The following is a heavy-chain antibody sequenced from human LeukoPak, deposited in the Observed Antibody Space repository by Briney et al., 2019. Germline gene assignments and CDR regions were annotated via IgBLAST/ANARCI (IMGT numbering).Heavy chain of an antibody. J-gene: IGHJ4*02. Sequence: GGSLRLSCAASGITFSSHAMTWVRQAPGKGLEWVAAIRGNGAATDYADSVKGRFTISRDNSKSTLYLQMNSLRAEDTAVYYCAKAYHDSGCLIDYWGQGTLVTVSS. CDR3: AKAYHDSGCLIDY. D-gene: IGHD6-19*01. CDR1: GITFSSHA. CDR2: IRGNGAAT. V-gene: IGHV3-23*01.